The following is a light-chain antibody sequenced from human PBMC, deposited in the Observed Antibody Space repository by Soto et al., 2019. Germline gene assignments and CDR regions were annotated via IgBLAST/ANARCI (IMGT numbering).Light chain of an antibody. CDR3: SSYTITSTPYV. CDR2: EVS. V-gene: IGLV2-14*01. CDR1: SSDVGGYNY. J-gene: IGLJ1*01. Sequence: QSVLTQPASVSGSPGQSITISCTGTSSDVGGYNYVSWYQQHPGKAPKLMIYEVSNRPSGVSNRFSGSKSGNTASLTISGLQAEDEADYYCSSYTITSTPYVFATGTKLTVL.